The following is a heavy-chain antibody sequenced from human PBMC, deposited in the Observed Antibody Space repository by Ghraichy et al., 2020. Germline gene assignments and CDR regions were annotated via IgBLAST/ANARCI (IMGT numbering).Heavy chain of an antibody. CDR3: VRDGHSSSW. D-gene: IGHD6-13*01. Sequence: LSLTCAASGFSFSSYTMDWVRQAPGKGLEWVSSISKSDTFIRYADSVKGRFTISRDNANNSLFLLMNNLRDDDTAVYYCVRDGHSSSWWGQGTLVTVSS. V-gene: IGHV3-21*01. CDR2: ISKSDTFI. CDR1: GFSFSSYT. J-gene: IGHJ4*02.